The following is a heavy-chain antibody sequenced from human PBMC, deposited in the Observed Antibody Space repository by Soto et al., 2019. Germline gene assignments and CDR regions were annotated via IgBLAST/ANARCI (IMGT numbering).Heavy chain of an antibody. J-gene: IGHJ6*02. V-gene: IGHV4-34*01. CDR1: GGSFSCYY. D-gene: IGHD6-6*01. Sequence: PSATLSLTWAVYGGSFSCYYWSWIRQLPGKGLEWIGEINHRGSTNYNPSLKSRVTISADTSTNQFSLKLTSVAASDAAMYDCARREGSSRAFTYGIDVWGQGTPVTVSS. CDR3: ARREGSSRAFTYGIDV. CDR2: INHRGST.